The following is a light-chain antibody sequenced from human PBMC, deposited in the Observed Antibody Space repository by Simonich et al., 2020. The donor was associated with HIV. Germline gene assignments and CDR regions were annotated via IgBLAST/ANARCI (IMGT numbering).Light chain of an antibody. V-gene: IGKV1-39*01. CDR3: QQSYSTPYT. CDR2: AAS. Sequence: EIQWTQSPSPRSASVGDIVTITCRASQGISNFLAWYQQKPGKAPKLLFYAASNLQSGVPSRFSGSGSGTDSTLTISSLQPEDFATYYCQQSYSTPYTFGQGTKLEIK. J-gene: IGKJ2*01. CDR1: QGISNF.